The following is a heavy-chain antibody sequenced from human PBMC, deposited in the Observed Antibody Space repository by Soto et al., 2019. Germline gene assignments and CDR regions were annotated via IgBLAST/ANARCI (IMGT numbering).Heavy chain of an antibody. V-gene: IGHV3-30-3*01. CDR1: GFTFSSYA. D-gene: IGHD3-3*01. Sequence: PGGSLRLSCAASGFTFSSYAMHWVRQAPGKGLEWVAVISYDGSNEYYADSVKGRFTISRDNSKNTLYLQMNSLRAEDTAVYYCARDNVVSTTYYDFWSGYYRGYYFDYWGQGTLVTVSS. CDR3: ARDNVVSTTYYDFWSGYYRGYYFDY. CDR2: ISYDGSNE. J-gene: IGHJ4*02.